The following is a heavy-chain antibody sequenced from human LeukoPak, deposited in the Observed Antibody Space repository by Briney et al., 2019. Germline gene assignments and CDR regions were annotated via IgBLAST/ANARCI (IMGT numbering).Heavy chain of an antibody. CDR1: GYTFISYG. Sequence: ASVKVSCKASGYTFISYGITWVRQAPGQGLEWMGWISVYNGNTKYAQKFQGRVTMTTDTSTSTAHMELRSLRSDDTAVYYCARIYCGGGSCDGHLNHWGQGTLVTVSS. J-gene: IGHJ1*01. D-gene: IGHD2-15*01. CDR2: ISVYNGNT. V-gene: IGHV1-18*01. CDR3: ARIYCGGGSCDGHLNH.